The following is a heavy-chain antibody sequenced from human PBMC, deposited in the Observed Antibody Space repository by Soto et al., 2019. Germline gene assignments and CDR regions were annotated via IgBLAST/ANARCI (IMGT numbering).Heavy chain of an antibody. CDR2: IIPILGIA. CDR1: GGTFSSYT. V-gene: IGHV1-69*08. D-gene: IGHD2-2*01. J-gene: IGHJ6*02. CDR3: ARDRRYCSSTSCRGNYYYYGMDV. Sequence: QVQLVQSGAEVKKPGSSVKVSCKASGGTFSSYTISWVRQAPGQGLEWMGRIIPILGIANYAQKFQGRVTITADKSTSTAYMELSSLRSEDTAVYYCARDRRYCSSTSCRGNYYYYGMDVWGQGTTVTVSS.